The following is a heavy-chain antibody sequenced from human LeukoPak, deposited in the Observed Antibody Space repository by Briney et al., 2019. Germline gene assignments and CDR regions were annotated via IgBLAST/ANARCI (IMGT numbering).Heavy chain of an antibody. J-gene: IGHJ3*02. CDR1: GFSFDDYA. CDR2: INWNSGSI. V-gene: IGHV3-9*01. D-gene: IGHD1-26*01. CDR3: AKDMMAIVGGTTSAFDM. Sequence: GRSLRLSYATSGFSFDDYAMHWVRQAPGKGLEWVSGINWNSGSIDYAESVKGRFTISRDNAKNSLYLQMNSLRAEDTALYYCAKDMMAIVGGTTSAFDMWGQGTMVTVSS.